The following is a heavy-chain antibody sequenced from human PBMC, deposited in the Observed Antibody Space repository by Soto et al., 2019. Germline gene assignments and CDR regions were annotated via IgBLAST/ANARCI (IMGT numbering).Heavy chain of an antibody. CDR3: AREGGESSDGLYYFDS. CDR1: GGSTSSDNY. J-gene: IGHJ4*02. V-gene: IGHV4-30-4*01. CDR2: IYYSGNT. Sequence: ASETLSLTCTVSGGSTSSDNYWSWIRQPPGKGLEWIGHIYYSGNTDYNPSLKNRLAISIDTSKNQFSLKLSSVTAADTAVYFCAREGGESSDGLYYFDSWGQGSLVTVSS. D-gene: IGHD3-16*01.